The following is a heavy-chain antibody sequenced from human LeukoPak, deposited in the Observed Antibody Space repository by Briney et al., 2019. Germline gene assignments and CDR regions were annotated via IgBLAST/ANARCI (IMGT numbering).Heavy chain of an antibody. J-gene: IGHJ4*02. CDR3: ARDNWNYAFDY. V-gene: IGHV4-59*11. D-gene: IGHD1-7*01. CDR2: IYYSGST. CDR1: GGSISSHY. Sequence: SETLSLTCTVSGGSISSHYWSWIRQPPGKGLKWIGYIYYSGSTNYNPSLKSRVTISVDTSKNQFSLKLSSVTAADTAVYYCARDNWNYAFDYWGQGTLVTVSS.